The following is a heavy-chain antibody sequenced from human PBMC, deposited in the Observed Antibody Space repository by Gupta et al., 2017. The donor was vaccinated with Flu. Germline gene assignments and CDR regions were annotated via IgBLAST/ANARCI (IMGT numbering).Heavy chain of an antibody. J-gene: IGHJ3*02. Sequence: ASGFIFSNYAMHWVRQAPGKGLEWVALRSYDGKNEYYADSVKGRFTVSRDNSKNTLYLQMNSLRPEDTAMFYCARIYYYDTSNLDIWGQGTIVTVSS. V-gene: IGHV3-30*04. CDR1: GFIFSNYA. CDR3: ARIYYYDTSNLDI. CDR2: RSYDGKNE. D-gene: IGHD3-22*01.